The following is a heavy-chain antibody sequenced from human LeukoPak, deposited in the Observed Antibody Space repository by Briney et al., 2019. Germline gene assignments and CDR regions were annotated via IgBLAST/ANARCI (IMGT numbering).Heavy chain of an antibody. Sequence: PSETLSLTCTVSGGSISTSNYYWGWVRQPPGKGLEWIGSIYYSGSTYYNPSLKSRVTISVDTSKNQFSLKLSSVTAADTAVYYCARGLRYRHTPTIITMVRGVIIIWFDPWGQGTLVTVSS. V-gene: IGHV4-39*07. CDR1: GGSISTSNYY. CDR2: IYYSGST. CDR3: ARGLRYRHTPTIITMVRGVIIIWFDP. J-gene: IGHJ5*02. D-gene: IGHD3-10*01.